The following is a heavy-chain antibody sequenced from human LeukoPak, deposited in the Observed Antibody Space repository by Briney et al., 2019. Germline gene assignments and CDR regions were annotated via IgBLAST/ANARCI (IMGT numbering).Heavy chain of an antibody. CDR2: ISSSSSYI. V-gene: IGHV3-21*01. D-gene: IGHD1-26*01. Sequence: GGSLRLSCAASGFTFSSYSMNWVRQAPGKGLEWVSSISSSSSYIYYADSVKGRFTISRDNAKNSLYLQMNSLRAEDTAVYYCARDREAHYYYGMDVWGQGTTVTVSS. CDR3: ARDREAHYYYGMDV. J-gene: IGHJ6*02. CDR1: GFTFSSYS.